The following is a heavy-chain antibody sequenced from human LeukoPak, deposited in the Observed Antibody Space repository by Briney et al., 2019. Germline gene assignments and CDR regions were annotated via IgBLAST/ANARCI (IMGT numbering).Heavy chain of an antibody. CDR1: GGTXSSYA. V-gene: IGHV1-69*13. D-gene: IGHD6-13*01. CDR2: IIPIFGTA. J-gene: IGHJ4*02. Sequence: SVKVSCKASGGTXSSYAISWVRQAPGQGLEWMGGIIPIFGTANYAQKFQGRVTITADESTSTAYMELSSLRSEDTAVYYCASSPDWYSSSWFDYWGQGTLVTVSS. CDR3: ASSPDWYSSSWFDY.